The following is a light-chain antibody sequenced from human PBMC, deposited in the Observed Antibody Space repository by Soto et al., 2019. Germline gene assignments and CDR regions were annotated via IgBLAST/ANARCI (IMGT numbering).Light chain of an antibody. CDR3: CSYAGSNNFV. Sequence: QSALTQPPSASGSPGQSVTISCTGTSGDVGAYNSVSWYQQHPAKAPKLIISDVTQRPSGVPARFSGSRSGSTASLTVSGLQAEDEADYYCCSYAGSNNFVFGTGTKLTVL. CDR2: DVT. J-gene: IGLJ1*01. V-gene: IGLV2-8*01. CDR1: SGDVGAYNS.